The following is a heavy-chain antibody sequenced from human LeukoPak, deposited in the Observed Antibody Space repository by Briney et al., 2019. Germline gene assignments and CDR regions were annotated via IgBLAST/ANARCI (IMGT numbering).Heavy chain of an antibody. D-gene: IGHD6-13*01. CDR3: ARGAAAAGYNWFDP. Sequence: GASVKVSCKASGYTFTGYYMHWVRQAPGQGLEWMGRINPNSGGTNYAQKFQGRVTMTRDTSISTAYMELSRLRSDDTAVYYCARGAAAAGYNWFDPWGQGTLVTVSS. CDR1: GYTFTGYY. CDR2: INPNSGGT. J-gene: IGHJ5*02. V-gene: IGHV1-2*06.